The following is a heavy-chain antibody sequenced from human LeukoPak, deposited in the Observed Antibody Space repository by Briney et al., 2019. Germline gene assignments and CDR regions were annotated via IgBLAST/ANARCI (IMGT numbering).Heavy chain of an antibody. CDR2: IYSGGST. V-gene: IGHV3-53*01. CDR1: GFTVSSNY. CDR3: AKRPGGLRFDY. J-gene: IGHJ4*02. D-gene: IGHD3-16*01. Sequence: GGSLRLSCAASGFTVSSNYMSWVRQAPGKGLEWVSVIYSGGSTYYADSVKGRFTISRDNSKNTLYLQMNSLRAEDTAVYYCAKRPGGLRFDYWGQGTLVTVSS.